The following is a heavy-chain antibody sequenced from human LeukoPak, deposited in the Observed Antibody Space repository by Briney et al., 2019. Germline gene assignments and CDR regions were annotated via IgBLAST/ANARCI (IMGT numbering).Heavy chain of an antibody. V-gene: IGHV4-4*07. CDR2: IYTSGST. Sequence: SETLSLTCTVSGGSISSYYWSWIRQPAGKGLEWIGRIYTSGSTNYNPSLKSRVTMSVDMSKNQFSLKLSSVTAADTAVYYCARKDSSGPYFDYWGQGTLVTVSS. J-gene: IGHJ4*02. D-gene: IGHD6-19*01. CDR3: ARKDSSGPYFDY. CDR1: GGSISSYY.